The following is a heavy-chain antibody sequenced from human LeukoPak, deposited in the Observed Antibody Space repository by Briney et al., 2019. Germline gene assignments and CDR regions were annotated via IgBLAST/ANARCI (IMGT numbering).Heavy chain of an antibody. J-gene: IGHJ5*02. CDR3: ARGKPIAVVRTRWFDA. CDR1: GYTFTSYD. Sequence: GASVKVSCKASGYTFTSYDINWVRQAPGQGLEWMGWINPNSGNTSNAPKFQGRVTMTRNTSISTAYMELSSLRSEDTAVYYCARGKPIAVVRTRWFDAWGQGTLVTVSS. CDR2: INPNSGNT. D-gene: IGHD6-19*01. V-gene: IGHV1-8*01.